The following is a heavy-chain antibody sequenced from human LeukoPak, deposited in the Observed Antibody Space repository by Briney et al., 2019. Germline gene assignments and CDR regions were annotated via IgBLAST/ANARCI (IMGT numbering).Heavy chain of an antibody. D-gene: IGHD3-10*01. CDR1: GGSISSGGYS. CDR3: ASFNGSGSYYGDY. Sequence: PSETLSLTCAVSGGSISSGGYSWSWIRQPPGKGLEWIGYIYHSGSTYYNPSLKSRVTTSVDRSKNQFSLKLSSVTAADTAVYYCASFNGSGSYYGDYWGQGTLVTVSS. CDR2: IYHSGST. J-gene: IGHJ4*02. V-gene: IGHV4-30-2*01.